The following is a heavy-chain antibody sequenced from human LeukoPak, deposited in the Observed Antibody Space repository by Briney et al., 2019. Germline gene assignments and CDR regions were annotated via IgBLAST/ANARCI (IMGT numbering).Heavy chain of an antibody. J-gene: IGHJ5*02. CDR3: ARGRVPAARGYNWFDP. V-gene: IGHV4-34*01. Sequence: SETLSLTCAVYGWSFNDYYWNWIRQPPGKGLEWIGEINARGDTSYNPSLKSRVTISVDTSKKQFSLRLTSMIAADTALYYCARGRVPAARGYNWFDPWGQGTLVTVSS. CDR2: INARGDT. D-gene: IGHD2-2*01. CDR1: GWSFNDYY.